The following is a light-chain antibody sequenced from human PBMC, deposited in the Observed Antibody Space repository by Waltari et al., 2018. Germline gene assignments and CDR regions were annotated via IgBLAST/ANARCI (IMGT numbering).Light chain of an antibody. CDR3: QVWDMASDVWV. CDR2: FSS. CDR1: AIGSKG. Sequence: SYVLTQPPSLSLAPGQTATITCRGAAIGSKGVHWYQQKSGQAPVVVIYFSSDRPAGIPDRFAGSKSGNTATLTIAGVEAGDEADYFCQVWDMASDVWVFGGGTKLTVL. V-gene: IGLV3-21*04. J-gene: IGLJ3*02.